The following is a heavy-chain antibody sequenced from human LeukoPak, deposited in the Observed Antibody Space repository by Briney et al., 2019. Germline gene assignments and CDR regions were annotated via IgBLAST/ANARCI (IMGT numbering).Heavy chain of an antibody. CDR1: GFTSGNFW. V-gene: IGHV3-7*01. D-gene: IGHD6-13*01. CDR3: ARDGTAAGLYFDL. Sequence: GGSLRLSCAVSGFTSGNFWMNWVRQAPGKGLEWVASIRQDGGEKSYVDSVKGRFTISRDNTKNSQYLQMSSLRAEDTAVYYCARDGTAAGLYFDLWGQGTLVIVSS. J-gene: IGHJ4*01. CDR2: IRQDGGEK.